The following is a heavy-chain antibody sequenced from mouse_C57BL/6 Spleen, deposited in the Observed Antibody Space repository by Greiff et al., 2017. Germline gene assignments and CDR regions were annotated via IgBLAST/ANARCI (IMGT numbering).Heavy chain of an antibody. CDR2: INPNNGGT. D-gene: IGHD3-3*01. J-gene: IGHJ2*01. CDR3: ARKGWDRLFDY. Sequence: EVQLQQSGPELVKPGASVKISCKASGYTFTDYYMNWVKQSHGKSLEWIGDINPNNGGTSYNQKFKGKATLTVDKSSSTAYMELRSLTSEDSAVYYCARKGWDRLFDYWGQGTTLTVSS. V-gene: IGHV1-26*01. CDR1: GYTFTDYY.